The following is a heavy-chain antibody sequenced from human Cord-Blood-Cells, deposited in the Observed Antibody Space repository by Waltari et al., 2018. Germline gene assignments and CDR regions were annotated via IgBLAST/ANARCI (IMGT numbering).Heavy chain of an antibody. D-gene: IGHD3-10*01. CDR3: ARVLLWFGELYYFDY. CDR2: INAGNCNT. J-gene: IGHJ4*02. V-gene: IGHV1-3*01. CDR1: GYTLTSYA. Sequence: QVQLVQSGAEVKKPGASVKVSCKASGYTLTSYAMHWVRQAPGQRLEWMGWINAGNCNTKYSQTFQGRVTITRDTSASTAYIELSSLRSEDTDVYYCARVLLWFGELYYFDYWGQGTLVTVSS.